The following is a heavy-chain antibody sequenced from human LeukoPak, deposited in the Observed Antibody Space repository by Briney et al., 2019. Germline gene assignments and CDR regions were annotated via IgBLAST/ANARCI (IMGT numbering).Heavy chain of an antibody. CDR2: IYYSGSA. CDR3: ARNLLGIAAAES. V-gene: IGHV4-28*01. Sequence: SETLSLTRAVSGSSISSSNWWGWIRQPPGKGLEWIGYIYYSGSAYYNPSLQSRVTMSVDTSQNQFSLKLSSVTAVDTAVYYCARNLLGIAAAESWGQGILVTVSS. J-gene: IGHJ5*02. D-gene: IGHD6-13*01. CDR1: GSSISSSNW.